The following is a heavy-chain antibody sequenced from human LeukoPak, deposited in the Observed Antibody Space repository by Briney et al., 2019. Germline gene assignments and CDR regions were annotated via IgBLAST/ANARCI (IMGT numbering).Heavy chain of an antibody. J-gene: IGHJ4*02. CDR1: GFTFSSYE. V-gene: IGHV3-48*03. CDR3: ARVLGGSGSYSYFDY. D-gene: IGHD3-10*01. Sequence: GGSLRLSCAASGFTFSSYEMNWVRQAPGKGLEWVSYISSSGSTIYYADSVKGRFTISRDNAKNSLFLQMNSLRAEDTAVYYCARVLGGSGSYSYFDYWGQGTLVTVSS. CDR2: ISSSGSTI.